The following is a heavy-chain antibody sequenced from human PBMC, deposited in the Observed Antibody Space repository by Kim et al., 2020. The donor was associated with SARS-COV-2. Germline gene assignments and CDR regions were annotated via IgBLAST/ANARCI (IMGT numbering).Heavy chain of an antibody. Sequence: SETLSLTCTVSGGSISSSSYYWGWIRQPPGKGLEWIGSIYYSGSTYYNPSLKSRVTISVDTSKNQFSLKLSSVTAADTAVYYCARRYYDILTGWYYFDYWGQGTLVTVSS. CDR3: ARRYYDILTGWYYFDY. CDR1: GGSISSSSYY. J-gene: IGHJ4*02. D-gene: IGHD3-9*01. V-gene: IGHV4-39*07. CDR2: IYYSGST.